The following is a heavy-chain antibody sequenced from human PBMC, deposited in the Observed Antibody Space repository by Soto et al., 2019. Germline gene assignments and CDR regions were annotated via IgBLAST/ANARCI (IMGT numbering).Heavy chain of an antibody. D-gene: IGHD1-7*01. CDR2: ISSSSSYI. J-gene: IGHJ4*02. CDR3: ARGGLGGSKLDLRSPFDY. CDR1: GFTFSSYS. Sequence: GGSLRLSCAASGFTFSSYSMNWVRQAPGKGLERVSSISSSSSYIYYADSVKGRFTISRDNAKNSLYLQMNSLRAEDTAVYYCARGGLGGSKLDLRSPFDYWGQGTLVTVSS. V-gene: IGHV3-21*01.